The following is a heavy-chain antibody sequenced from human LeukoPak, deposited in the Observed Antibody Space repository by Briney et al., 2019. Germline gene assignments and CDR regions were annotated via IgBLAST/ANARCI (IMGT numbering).Heavy chain of an antibody. Sequence: GGSLRLSCAASEFTVSSNYMSWVRQAPGKGLEWVSVIYSGGSTYYADSVKGRFTISRDNSKNTLYLQMNSLRAEDTAVYYCARDRRDYYDSSGPFDYWGQGTLVTVSS. D-gene: IGHD3-22*01. V-gene: IGHV3-66*02. CDR1: EFTVSSNY. J-gene: IGHJ4*02. CDR2: IYSGGST. CDR3: ARDRRDYYDSSGPFDY.